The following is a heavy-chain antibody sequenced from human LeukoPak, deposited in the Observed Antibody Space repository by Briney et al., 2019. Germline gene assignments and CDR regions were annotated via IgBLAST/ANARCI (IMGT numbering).Heavy chain of an antibody. V-gene: IGHV4-34*01. CDR1: GGSFSGYY. J-gene: IGHJ4*02. Sequence: SETLSLTCAVYGGSFSGYYWSWIRQPPGKGLEWIGEINHSGSTDYNPSLKSRVTISVDTSKSQFSLKLSSVTAADTAVYYCARGYSGYDYVADWGQGTLVTVSS. D-gene: IGHD5-12*01. CDR2: INHSGST. CDR3: ARGYSGYDYVAD.